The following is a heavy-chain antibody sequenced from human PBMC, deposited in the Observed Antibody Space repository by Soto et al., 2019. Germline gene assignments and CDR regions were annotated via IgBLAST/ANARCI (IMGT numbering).Heavy chain of an antibody. Sequence: SETLSLTCTVSGGSISSGGYYWSWIRQDPGKGLGWIGDIYYSGSTYYNPSLKSRVTISVDTSKNQFSLKLSSVTAADTAVYYCARDQAGSYFDYWGQGTLVTVSS. J-gene: IGHJ4*02. CDR1: GGSISSGGYY. CDR2: IYYSGST. CDR3: ARDQAGSYFDY. V-gene: IGHV4-31*03. D-gene: IGHD1-26*01.